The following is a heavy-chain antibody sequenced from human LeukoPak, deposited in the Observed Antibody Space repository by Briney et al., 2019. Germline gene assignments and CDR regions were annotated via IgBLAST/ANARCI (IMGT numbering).Heavy chain of an antibody. J-gene: IGHJ3*01. Sequence: GGSLRLSCAASGFTFTNYAVSWVRQAPGKGPEWVSARGSAGGTYYADSVKGRFTISRDNSASKMFLQLNSLRVEDTAVYYCASRTWIGGGQYAFDLWGQGTMVTVSS. D-gene: IGHD3-16*01. CDR1: GFTFTNYA. CDR3: ASRTWIGGGQYAFDL. CDR2: RGSAGGT. V-gene: IGHV3-23*01.